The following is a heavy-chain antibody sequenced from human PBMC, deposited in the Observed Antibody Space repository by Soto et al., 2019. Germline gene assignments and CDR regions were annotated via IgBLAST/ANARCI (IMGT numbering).Heavy chain of an antibody. V-gene: IGHV1-69*13. CDR3: ARDSGGHTAAGIVLPFDY. CDR2: IIPIFGTA. CDR1: GGTFSSCA. D-gene: IGHD6-13*01. J-gene: IGHJ4*01. Sequence: ASMMVSWKNSGGTFSSCAISWVRQAPGQVLEWMGGIIPIFGTANYAQMFKSRVTITADESTSTADMEMSSLRSEDTAVYYCARDSGGHTAAGIVLPFDYWG.